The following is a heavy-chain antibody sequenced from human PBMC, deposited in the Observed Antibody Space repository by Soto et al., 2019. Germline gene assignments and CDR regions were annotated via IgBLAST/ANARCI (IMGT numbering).Heavy chain of an antibody. CDR3: ASDYDFWSGYYSA. J-gene: IGHJ4*02. CDR2: INYSGST. Sequence: QVQLQESGPGLVKPSQTLSLTCTVSGGSISSVGYYWSWIRQHPGKGLEWIGYINYSGSTYYNPSLKRRVTISVDTSKNQFSLKLSSVTAADTAVYYCASDYDFWSGYYSAGGQGTLVTVSS. V-gene: IGHV4-31*03. CDR1: GGSISSVGYY. D-gene: IGHD3-3*01.